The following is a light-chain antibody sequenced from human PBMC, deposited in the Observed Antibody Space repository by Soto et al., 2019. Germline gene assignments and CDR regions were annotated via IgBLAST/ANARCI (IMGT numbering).Light chain of an antibody. CDR3: QQYYNTPLT. J-gene: IGKJ4*01. CDR2: WAS. CDR1: QTVLYSPNNKNY. V-gene: IGKV4-1*01. Sequence: DIVLTQSPDSLTVSLGERATINCKSSQTVLYSPNNKNYLAWYQQKPGQPPKLLIYWASTRESGVPDRFTGSGSATDFTLTITSLQAEDVAVYYCQQYYNTPLTFGGGTKVDIK.